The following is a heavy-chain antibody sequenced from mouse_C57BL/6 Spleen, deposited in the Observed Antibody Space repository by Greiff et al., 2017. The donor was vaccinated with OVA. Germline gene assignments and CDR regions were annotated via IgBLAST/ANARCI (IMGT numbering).Heavy chain of an antibody. CDR3: ARKRGYDYDEDWFAY. Sequence: EVKLMESGGGLVKPGGSLKLSCAASGFTFSDYGMHWVRQAPEKGLAWVAYISSGSSTIYYADTVKGRFTISRDNAKNTLFLQMTSLRSEDTAMYYGARKRGYDYDEDWFAYWGQGTLVTVSA. CDR2: ISSGSSTI. J-gene: IGHJ3*01. D-gene: IGHD2-4*01. CDR1: GFTFSDYG. V-gene: IGHV5-17*01.